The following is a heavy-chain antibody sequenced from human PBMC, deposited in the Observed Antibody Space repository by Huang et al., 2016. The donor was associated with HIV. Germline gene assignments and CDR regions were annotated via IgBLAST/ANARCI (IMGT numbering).Heavy chain of an antibody. V-gene: IGHV3-74*01. J-gene: IGHJ4*02. Sequence: EVQLVESGGGLVQPGGSLRLSCAASGFSISSYWMHWVRQAPGKGVVWASRINRDGSSTSYADSGKGRFTISRDNAKNTLYLQMNSLRAEDTAVYYCARDPRIQSWLNFFDYWGQGTLVSVSS. D-gene: IGHD3-22*01. CDR2: INRDGSST. CDR1: GFSISSYW. CDR3: ARDPRIQSWLNFFDY.